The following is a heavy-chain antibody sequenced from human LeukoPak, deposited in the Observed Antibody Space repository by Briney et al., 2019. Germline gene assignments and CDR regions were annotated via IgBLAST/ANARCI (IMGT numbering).Heavy chain of an antibody. V-gene: IGHV4-39*07. Sequence: SETLSLTCTVSVGSISISSYYWGWIRQPPGKGLEWIGCIYYSGRTYYNPSLKSRVTISVHTSKNQFSLKQTSVTAPDTAVYYCVRVSGLELGYWGQGTLVTVSS. J-gene: IGHJ4*02. CDR3: VRVSGLELGY. CDR2: IYYSGRT. CDR1: VGSISISSYY. D-gene: IGHD1-7*01.